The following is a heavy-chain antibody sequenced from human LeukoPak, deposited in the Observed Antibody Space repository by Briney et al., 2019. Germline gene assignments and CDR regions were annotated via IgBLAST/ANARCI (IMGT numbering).Heavy chain of an antibody. CDR2: IYYSGST. J-gene: IGHJ3*02. CDR3: ARDPLGYDAFDI. V-gene: IGHV4-59*01. CDR1: GGSISSYY. D-gene: IGHD1-26*01. Sequence: SETLSLTCTVSGGSISSYYWSWIRQPPGKGLEWIGYIYYSGSTNYSPSLKSRVTISVDTSKNQFSLKLSSVTAADTAVYHCARDPLGYDAFDIWGQGTMVTVSS.